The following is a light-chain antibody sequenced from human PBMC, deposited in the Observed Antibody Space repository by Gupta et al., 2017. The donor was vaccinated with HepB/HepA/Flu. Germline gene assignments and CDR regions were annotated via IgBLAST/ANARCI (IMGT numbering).Light chain of an antibody. J-gene: IGLJ1*01. Sequence: SSELTQDPAVSGALGQTVRITCQGDSLRSYYASWYQQKPGQAPVLVIYGKNNRPSGIPDRFSGSSSGNTASLTITGAQAEDEADYYCNSRDSSGNPHYVFGTGTKVTVL. CDR3: NSRDSSGNPHYV. CDR2: GKN. V-gene: IGLV3-19*01. CDR1: SLRSYY.